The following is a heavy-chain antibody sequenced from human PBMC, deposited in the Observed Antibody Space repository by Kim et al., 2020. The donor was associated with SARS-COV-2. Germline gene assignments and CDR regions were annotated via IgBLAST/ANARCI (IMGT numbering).Heavy chain of an antibody. J-gene: IGHJ4*02. CDR3: AKGTGRYRLGEFDY. CDR2: ISWNSGST. V-gene: IGHV3-9*01. Sequence: GGSLRLSCAASGFTFDDYAMHWVRQAPGKGLEWVSGISWNSGSTGYADSVKGRFTISRDNAKNSLYLQMNSLRAEDTALFYCAKGTGRYRLGEFDYWGLGTLVTVSS. CDR1: GFTFDDYA. D-gene: IGHD1-26*01.